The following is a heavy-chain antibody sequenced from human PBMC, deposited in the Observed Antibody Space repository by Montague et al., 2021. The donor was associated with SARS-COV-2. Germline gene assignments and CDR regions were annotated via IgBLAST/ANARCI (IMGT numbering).Heavy chain of an antibody. Sequence: PALVKPTQTLTLTCTFSGFSLSTSGMCVSWIRQPPGKALEWLARXXWDDDKYYSTSLKTRLTISKDTSKNQVVLTMTNMDPVDTATYYCARSSVVRGVSLDYWGQGTLVTVSS. D-gene: IGHD3-10*01. CDR2: XXWDDDK. CDR3: ARSSVVRGVSLDY. CDR1: GFSLSTSGMC. J-gene: IGHJ4*02. V-gene: IGHV2-70*11.